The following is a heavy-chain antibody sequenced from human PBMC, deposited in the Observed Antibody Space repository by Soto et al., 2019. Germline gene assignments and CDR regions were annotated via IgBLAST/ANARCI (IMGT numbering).Heavy chain of an antibody. CDR1: GGSISSGGYY. CDR2: FYYSGST. Sequence: SETLSLTCTVSGGSISSGGYYWSWSRQQPGKGLEWIGYFYYSGSTYYNPSLKSRVTISVDTSKNQFSLKLSSVTAADTAVYYCARHGTSYYYGSGSSRPGELHYFDYWGQGTLVTVSS. D-gene: IGHD3-10*01. CDR3: ARHGTSYYYGSGSSRPGELHYFDY. V-gene: IGHV4-31*03. J-gene: IGHJ4*02.